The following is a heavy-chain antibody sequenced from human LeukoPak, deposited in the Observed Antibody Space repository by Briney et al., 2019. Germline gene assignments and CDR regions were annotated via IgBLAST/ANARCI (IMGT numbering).Heavy chain of an antibody. D-gene: IGHD2-15*01. CDR2: ISWNSGSI. CDR3: AKGVSRLQVAAAMVDAFDI. V-gene: IGHV3-9*01. J-gene: IGHJ3*02. Sequence: PGGSLRLSCAASGFTVITSYMSWVRQAPGKGLEWVSGISWNSGSIGYADSVKGRFTISRDNAKNSLYLQMNSLRAEDTALYYCAKGVSRLQVAAAMVDAFDIWGQGTMVTVSS. CDR1: GFTVITSY.